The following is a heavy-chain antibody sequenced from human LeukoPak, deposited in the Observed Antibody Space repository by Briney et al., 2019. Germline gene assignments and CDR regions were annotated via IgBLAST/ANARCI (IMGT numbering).Heavy chain of an antibody. D-gene: IGHD6-19*01. CDR2: INPNSGGT. CDR3: ARDSVAVAGKFDY. CDR1: GYTFTGYY. Sequence: ASVKVSCKASGYTFTGYYMHWVRQAPGQGLEWMGWINPNSGGTNYAQKFQGRVTMTRDTSISTAYMELSRLRSDDTAVYHCARDSVAVAGKFDYWGQGTLVTVSS. V-gene: IGHV1-2*02. J-gene: IGHJ4*02.